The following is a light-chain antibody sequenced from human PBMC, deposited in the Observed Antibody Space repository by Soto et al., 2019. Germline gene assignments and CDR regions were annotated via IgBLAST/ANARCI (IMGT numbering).Light chain of an antibody. CDR1: SSDVGSYHP. Sequence: QSVLTQPASVSGSPGQSITISCTGTSSDVGSYHPVSWYQQYPGKAPKLIIYEGIKRPSGVSDRFSGSKSGYTASLTISGLQAEDEANYYCCSYAGSSSFVAFGGGTQLTVL. J-gene: IGLJ2*01. CDR2: EGI. CDR3: CSYAGSSSFVA. V-gene: IGLV2-23*03.